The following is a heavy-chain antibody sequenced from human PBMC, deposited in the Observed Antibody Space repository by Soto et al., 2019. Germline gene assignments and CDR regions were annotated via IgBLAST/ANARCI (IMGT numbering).Heavy chain of an antibody. CDR3: ARDKWGLAVPDYHHYAMDV. CDR2: ISVYSGDT. J-gene: IGHJ6*01. Sequence: GSVKVYFKAYGCTFSSHGISLVREAPRQGLEWMGWISVYSGDTNYAQRLHGRVSMTRDIFTSAVYMELWSLRYDDTAVYYCARDKWGLAVPDYHHYAMDVWGQGTTVTVSS. V-gene: IGHV1-18*04. CDR1: GCTFSSHG. D-gene: IGHD6-19*01.